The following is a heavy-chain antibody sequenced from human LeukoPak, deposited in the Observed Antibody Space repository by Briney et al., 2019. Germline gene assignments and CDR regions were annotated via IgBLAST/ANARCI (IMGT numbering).Heavy chain of an antibody. CDR3: AREAYYYDSTYNWFDP. CDR1: GGTFSSYA. D-gene: IGHD3-22*01. Sequence: GASVKVSCKASGGTFSSYAISWVRQAPGQGLEWMGGIIPIFGTANYAQKFQGRVTITADESTSTAYMELSSLRSEDTAAYYCAREAYYYDSTYNWFDPWGQGTLVTVSS. CDR2: IIPIFGTA. J-gene: IGHJ5*02. V-gene: IGHV1-69*13.